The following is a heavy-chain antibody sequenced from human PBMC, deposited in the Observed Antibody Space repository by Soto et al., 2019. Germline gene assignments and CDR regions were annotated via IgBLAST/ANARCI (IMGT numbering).Heavy chain of an antibody. CDR2: IYHTGST. V-gene: IGHV4-31*03. CDR1: GGSISSGGYY. Sequence: PSETLSLTCTVSGGSISSGGYYWSWIRQEPGKGLEWIGYIYHTGSTYYNPSLESRVIISVDTSKNQFSLSLSSVTAADTAVYYCARTADRYNYLNYWGQGTRVSVSS. D-gene: IGHD5-12*01. CDR3: ARTADRYNYLNY. J-gene: IGHJ4*02.